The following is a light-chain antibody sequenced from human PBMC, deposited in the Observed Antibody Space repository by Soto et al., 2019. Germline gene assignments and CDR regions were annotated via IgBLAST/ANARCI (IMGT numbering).Light chain of an antibody. V-gene: IGKV4-1*01. CDR1: QSVLYSSNNKNY. CDR2: WAS. Sequence: DIVMTQSPDSLAVSLGERATINCKSSQSVLYSSNNKNYLAWYQQKPGQPPKLLFYWASTRESGVPDRFSGSGSGTDFTFTISSLQAEDVAVYYCQQYYSAPQTFGQGTKVEIK. J-gene: IGKJ1*01. CDR3: QQYYSAPQT.